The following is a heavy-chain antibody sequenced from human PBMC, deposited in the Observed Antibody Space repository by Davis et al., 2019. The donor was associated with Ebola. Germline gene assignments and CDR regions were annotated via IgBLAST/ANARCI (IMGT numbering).Heavy chain of an antibody. J-gene: IGHJ4*02. Sequence: GESLKISCAASGFTFNSYAMNWVRQAPGQGLEWVANIYRDGSEKYYVDSVKGRFTVSRDNTKNSLYLQMNSLRAEDTAVYFCARGVAVGGFYFDYWGQGTLVTVSS. CDR3: ARGVAVGGFYFDY. D-gene: IGHD6-19*01. V-gene: IGHV3-7*03. CDR2: IYRDGSEK. CDR1: GFTFNSYA.